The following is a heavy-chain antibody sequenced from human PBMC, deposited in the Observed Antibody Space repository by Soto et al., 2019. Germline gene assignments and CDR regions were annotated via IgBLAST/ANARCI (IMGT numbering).Heavy chain of an antibody. CDR1: GYTFTSYA. CDR2: INAGNGNT. J-gene: IGHJ6*02. CDR3: ASSYSNYALIDYYYYGMDV. D-gene: IGHD4-4*01. Sequence: ASVKVSCKASGYTFTSYAMHWVRQAPGQRLEWMGWINAGNGNTKYSQKFQGRVTITRDTSASAAYMELSSLRSEDTAVYYCASSYSNYALIDYYYYGMDVWGQGTTVTVSS. V-gene: IGHV1-3*01.